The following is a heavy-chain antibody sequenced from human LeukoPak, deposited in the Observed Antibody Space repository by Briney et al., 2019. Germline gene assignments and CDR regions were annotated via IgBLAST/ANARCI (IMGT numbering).Heavy chain of an antibody. Sequence: PGGSLRLSCGASGFTFSSFAMTWVRQAPGKGLALVSVIGGSSGSTYYADSVKGRFTISRDNSKNTVYLQMNSLRAEDTAVYYCAKGAYYDFWSGYSPFDYWGQGALVTVSS. V-gene: IGHV3-23*01. CDR2: IGGSSGST. J-gene: IGHJ4*02. D-gene: IGHD3-3*01. CDR1: GFTFSSFA. CDR3: AKGAYYDFWSGYSPFDY.